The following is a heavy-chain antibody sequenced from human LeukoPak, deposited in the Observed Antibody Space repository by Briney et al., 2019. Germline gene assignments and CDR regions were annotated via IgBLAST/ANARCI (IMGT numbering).Heavy chain of an antibody. CDR3: TTRNPDIVLVPAPLDH. CDR2: ISYDGSNK. CDR1: GFTFSSYG. Sequence: GGSLRLSCAASGFTFSSYGMHWVRQAPGKGLEWVAVISYDGSNKYYADSVKGRFTISRDNSKNTLYLQMNSLRAEDTAVYYCTTRNPDIVLVPAPLDHWGQGTLVTVSS. D-gene: IGHD2-2*01. J-gene: IGHJ4*02. V-gene: IGHV3-30*03.